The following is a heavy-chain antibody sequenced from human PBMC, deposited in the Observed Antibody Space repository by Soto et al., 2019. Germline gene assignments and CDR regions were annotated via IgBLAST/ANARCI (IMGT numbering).Heavy chain of an antibody. CDR1: GFTFDDYA. CDR2: ISWNSGSI. D-gene: IGHD3-9*01. Sequence: PGGSLRLSCAASGFTFDDYAMHWVRQAPGKGLEWVSGISWNSGSIGYADSVKGRFTISRDNAKNSLYLQMNSLRAEDTALYYCAKDMTYYDILTGYGFDYWGQGTLVTVSS. V-gene: IGHV3-9*01. CDR3: AKDMTYYDILTGYGFDY. J-gene: IGHJ4*02.